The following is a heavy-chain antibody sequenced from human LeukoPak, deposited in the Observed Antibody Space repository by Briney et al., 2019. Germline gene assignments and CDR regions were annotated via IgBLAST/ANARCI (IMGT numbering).Heavy chain of an antibody. CDR2: ISYDGSNK. CDR1: GFSLSSYA. CDR3: ARDAWELPQEDYYYGMDV. J-gene: IGHJ6*02. D-gene: IGHD1-26*01. Sequence: GGSLRLSCAASGFSLSSYAMHWVRPAPGRGREWVAVISYDGSNKYYADSVKGRFTISRDNSKNTLYLQMNSLRAEDTAVYYCARDAWELPQEDYYYGMDVWGQGTTVTVSS. V-gene: IGHV3-30-3*01.